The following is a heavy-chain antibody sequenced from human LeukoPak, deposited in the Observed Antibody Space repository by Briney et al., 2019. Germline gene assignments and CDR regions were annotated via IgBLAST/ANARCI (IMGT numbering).Heavy chain of an antibody. V-gene: IGHV3-23*01. Sequence: GGSLRLSCAASGFTFSSYAMSWVRQAPGKGLEWVLAISGSGGSTYYADSVKGRFTISRDNSKNTLYLQMNSLRAEDTAVYYCANVIMSPSDYWGQGTLVTVSS. CDR1: GFTFSSYA. CDR3: ANVIMSPSDY. J-gene: IGHJ4*02. D-gene: IGHD5/OR15-5a*01. CDR2: ISGSGGST.